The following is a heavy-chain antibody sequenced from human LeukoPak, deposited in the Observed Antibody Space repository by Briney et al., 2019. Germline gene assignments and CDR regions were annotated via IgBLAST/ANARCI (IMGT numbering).Heavy chain of an antibody. CDR3: TRLEGLRRYFDY. CDR2: LYYSGNT. J-gene: IGHJ4*02. D-gene: IGHD3/OR15-3a*01. Sequence: SETLSLTCTVSGGSISSSNYYWAWIRQPPGKGLEWLATLYYSGNTYYNPSLKSRVTMSVDTSKNQFSLKLSSVTAADTAVYYCTRLEGLRRYFDYWGQGTLVTVSS. CDR1: GGSISSSNYY. V-gene: IGHV4-39*01.